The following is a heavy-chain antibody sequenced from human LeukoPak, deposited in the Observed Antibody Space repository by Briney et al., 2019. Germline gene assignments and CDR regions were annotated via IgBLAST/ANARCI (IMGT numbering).Heavy chain of an antibody. D-gene: IGHD6-13*01. CDR3: VRPKAAAAGVFGY. Sequence: PSQTLSLACAVSGGSISSGGYSWSWIRQPPGKGLEWIGYIYHSGSTYYNPSLKSRVTISVDRSKNQFSLKLTSVTAADTAVYYCVRPKAAAAGVFGYWGQGTLVTVSS. V-gene: IGHV4-30-2*02. CDR1: GGSISSGGYS. CDR2: IYHSGST. J-gene: IGHJ4*02.